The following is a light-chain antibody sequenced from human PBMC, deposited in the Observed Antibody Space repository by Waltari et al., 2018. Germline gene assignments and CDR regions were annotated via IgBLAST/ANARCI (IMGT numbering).Light chain of an antibody. Sequence: SYELTQPSSVSVSPGQTARLTCPGDIRANKDVRWFQLKPGQAPVLVIYKNIERPSGVPERFSGSSSGTTVTLTISGAQVEDEADYYCYSAADNRLFGGGTKLTVL. CDR1: IRANKD. V-gene: IGLV3-27*01. J-gene: IGLJ2*01. CDR3: YSAADNRL. CDR2: KNI.